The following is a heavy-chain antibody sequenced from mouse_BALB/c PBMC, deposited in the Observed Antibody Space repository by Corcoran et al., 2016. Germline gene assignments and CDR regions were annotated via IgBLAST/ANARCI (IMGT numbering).Heavy chain of an antibody. CDR2: IDPADGDT. J-gene: IGHJ4*01. CDR1: GFNIKDYY. V-gene: IGHV14-1*01. CDR3: ATPLYYCSSSYYYLDD. Sequence: EVQLQQSGAELVRPGASVKLSCTASGFNIKDYYMHWVKQRPEQGLEWIGRIDPADGDTEYAPKFQGKATMTADTSSNTAYLQLSSLTSEDTTVYYCATPLYYCSSSYYYLDDWGAGTSVTVSS. D-gene: IGHD1-1*01.